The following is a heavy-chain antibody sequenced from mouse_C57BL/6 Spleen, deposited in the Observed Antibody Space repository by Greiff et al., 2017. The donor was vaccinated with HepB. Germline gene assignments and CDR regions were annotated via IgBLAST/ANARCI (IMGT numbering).Heavy chain of an antibody. CDR1: GYTFTSYW. CDR3: ARGARDGYYVFAY. CDR2: IHPNSGST. J-gene: IGHJ3*01. D-gene: IGHD2-3*01. V-gene: IGHV1-64*01. Sequence: VKLQQPGAELVKPGASVKLSCKASGYTFTSYWMHWVKQRPGQGLEWIGMIHPNSGSTNYNEKFKSKATLTVDKSSSTAYMQLSSLTSEDSAVYYCARGARDGYYVFAYWGQGTLVTVSA.